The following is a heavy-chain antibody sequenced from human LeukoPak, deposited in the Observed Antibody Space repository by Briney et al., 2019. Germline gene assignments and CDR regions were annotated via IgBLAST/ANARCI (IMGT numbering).Heavy chain of an antibody. D-gene: IGHD4-23*01. Sequence: PGGSLRLSCAASGFTFSSYSMNWVRQAPGKGLEWVSSISSSSSYIYYADSVKGRFTVTRDESKNMMFLQMNTLRPDDTAMYYCVRQGGGDNCRWGQGALVTVSS. CDR1: GFTFSSYS. CDR2: ISSSSSYI. J-gene: IGHJ4*01. V-gene: IGHV3-21*01. CDR3: VRQGGGDNCR.